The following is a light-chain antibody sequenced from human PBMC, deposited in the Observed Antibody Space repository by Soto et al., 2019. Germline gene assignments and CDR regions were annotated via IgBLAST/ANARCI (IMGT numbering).Light chain of an antibody. Sequence: EIVLTQSPGTLSLSPGETATLSCRASQTVNSDYLAWFQQRPGQAPRLLIFATSRRATDSPDRFSGSGSGTDFTLAIRRLEPEHFAVYYCHQFGYSPRTFGQGTKVA. V-gene: IGKV3-20*01. CDR1: QTVNSDY. CDR2: ATS. CDR3: HQFGYSPRT. J-gene: IGKJ1*01.